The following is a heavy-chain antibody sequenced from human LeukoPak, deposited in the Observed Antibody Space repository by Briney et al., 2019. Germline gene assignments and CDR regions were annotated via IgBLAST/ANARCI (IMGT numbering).Heavy chain of an antibody. D-gene: IGHD2-15*01. V-gene: IGHV4-59*08. J-gene: IGHJ4*02. Sequence: PSETLSLTCTVSGGSISSYYWSWIRQPPGKGLEWIGYIYYSGSTNYNPSLKSRVTISVDTSKNQFSLKLSSVTAADTAVYYYARLCSGGSCYGYYFDYWGQGTLVTVSS. CDR3: ARLCSGGSCYGYYFDY. CDR1: GGSISSYY. CDR2: IYYSGST.